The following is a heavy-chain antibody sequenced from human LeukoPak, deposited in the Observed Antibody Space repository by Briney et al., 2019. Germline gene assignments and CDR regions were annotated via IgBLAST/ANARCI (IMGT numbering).Heavy chain of an antibody. J-gene: IGHJ4*02. CDR1: GGSFSGYY. CDR3: QSRFLEWLLDY. D-gene: IGHD3-3*01. V-gene: IGHV4-34*01. Sequence: PAETLSLTCAVYGGSFSGYYWSWIRQPPGKGLEWIGEINHSGSTNYNPSLKSRVTISVDTSKNQFALKLTSVTAADTAVYYCQSRFLEWLLDYWGQGTLVTVSS. CDR2: INHSGST.